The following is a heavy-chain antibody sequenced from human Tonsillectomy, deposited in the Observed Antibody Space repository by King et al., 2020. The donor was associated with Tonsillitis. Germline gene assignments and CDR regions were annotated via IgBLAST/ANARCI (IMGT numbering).Heavy chain of an antibody. V-gene: IGHV4-34*01. CDR1: GGSFSGYY. D-gene: IGHD4-17*01. CDR2: INHSGST. Sequence: VQLQQWGAGLLKPSETLSLTCAVYGGSFSGYYWSWIRQPPGKGLEWTGEINHSGSTNYNPSLKSRVTISVDTSENQFSLKLTSVTAADTAVYYCARGPDGDYVGYWGQGTLVTVSS. CDR3: ARGPDGDYVGY. J-gene: IGHJ4*02.